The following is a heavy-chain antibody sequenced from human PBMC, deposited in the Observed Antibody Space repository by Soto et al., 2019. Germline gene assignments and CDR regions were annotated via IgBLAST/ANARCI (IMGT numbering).Heavy chain of an antibody. CDR2: IYYSGST. V-gene: IGHV4-59*08. CDR3: ARLAYSGSYPPFDY. J-gene: IGHJ4*02. CDR1: GGSISSYD. Sequence: PSETLSLTCTVSGGSISSYDWSWIRQPPGKGLEWIGYIYYSGSTNYNPSLKSRVTISVDTSKNQFSLKLSSVTAADTAVYYCARLAYSGSYPPFDYWGQGTLVTVS. D-gene: IGHD1-26*01.